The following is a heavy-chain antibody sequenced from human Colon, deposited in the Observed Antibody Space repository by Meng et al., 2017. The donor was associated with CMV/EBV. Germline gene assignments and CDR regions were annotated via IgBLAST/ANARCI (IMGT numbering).Heavy chain of an antibody. CDR3: ARADGIVGVANAVHAIDF. CDR2: IYYSGST. D-gene: IGHD1-26*01. V-gene: IGHV4-59*12. CDR1: GGSISSYY. J-gene: IGHJ3*01. Sequence: GSLRLSCTVSGGSISSYYWSWIRQPPGKGLEWIGYIYYSGSTNYNPSLKSRVTISVDTSKNQFSLKLTAVTAADTAVYYCARADGIVGVANAVHAIDFWGQGTMVTVSS.